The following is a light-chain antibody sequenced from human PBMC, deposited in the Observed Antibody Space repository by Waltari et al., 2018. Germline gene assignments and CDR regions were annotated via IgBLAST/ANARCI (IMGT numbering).Light chain of an antibody. V-gene: IGKV4-1*01. Sequence: DIVMTQSPDSLAVSLGERATIHCKSSQPVLYSANNKNYLAWYQQKPGQPPKLLIYLASTRESGVPDRFSGSGSGTDFTLTINSLQPEDFATYYCLQTNTFPRAFGQGTKV. CDR1: QPVLYSANNKNY. J-gene: IGKJ1*01. CDR2: LAS. CDR3: LQTNTFPRA.